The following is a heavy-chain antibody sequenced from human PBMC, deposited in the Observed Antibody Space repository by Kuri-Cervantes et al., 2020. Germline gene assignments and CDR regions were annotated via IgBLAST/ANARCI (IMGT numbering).Heavy chain of an antibody. CDR3: ARGGLWFDY. Sequence: LSLTCAASGFTFSSYAMHWVRQAPGKGLEWVAVISYDGSNKYYADSVKGRFTISRDNSKNTLYLQMNSLRAEDTAVYYCARGGLWFDYWGQGTLVTVSS. CDR2: ISYDGSNK. CDR1: GFTFSSYA. V-gene: IGHV3-30-3*01. J-gene: IGHJ5*01.